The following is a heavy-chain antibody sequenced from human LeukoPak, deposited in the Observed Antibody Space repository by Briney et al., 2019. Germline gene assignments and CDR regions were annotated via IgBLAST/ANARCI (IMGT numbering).Heavy chain of an antibody. D-gene: IGHD3-10*01. CDR2: IYTSGST. CDR1: GGSISSYY. Sequence: SETLSLTCTVSGGSISSYYWSWIRQPAGKGLEWMGRIYTSGSTNYNPSLKSRVTMSVDTSKNQFSLKLSSVTAADTAVYYCARDSLGDDYATGWFYYYMDVWGKGTKVTVSS. CDR3: ARDSLGDDYATGWFYYYMDV. V-gene: IGHV4-4*07. J-gene: IGHJ6*03.